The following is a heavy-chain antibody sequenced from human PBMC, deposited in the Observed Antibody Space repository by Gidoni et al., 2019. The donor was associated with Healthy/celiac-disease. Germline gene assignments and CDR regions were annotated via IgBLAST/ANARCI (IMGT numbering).Heavy chain of an antibody. CDR2: SIPIFGTA. CDR1: DGTSSSYP. Sequence: QVPLVQSGAEVQKPGSSVKVSCQASDGTSSSYPTRWVRQAPGQGLEWMGGSIPIFGTANYAQKCQGRVTINADESTSKAYMELSSLRSEDTAVYYCASGPFLHCSSTSCYTYYFDYWGQGTLVTVSS. J-gene: IGHJ4*02. V-gene: IGHV1-69*01. D-gene: IGHD2-2*02. CDR3: ASGPFLHCSSTSCYTYYFDY.